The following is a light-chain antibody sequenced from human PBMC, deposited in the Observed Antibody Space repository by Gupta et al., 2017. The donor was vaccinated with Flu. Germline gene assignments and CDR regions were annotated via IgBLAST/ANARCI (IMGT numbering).Light chain of an antibody. J-gene: IGLJ3*02. Sequence: QSALPQPASVSGSPGQSITISCTGTSSDVGGYKYVSWYQQHPGKAPKLMICEVSNRPSGVSNRFSGSKSGNTASLTISGLQAEDEADYYCSSKTSSSTLVFGGGTKLTVL. CDR3: SSKTSSSTLV. V-gene: IGLV2-14*01. CDR1: SSDVGGYKY. CDR2: EVS.